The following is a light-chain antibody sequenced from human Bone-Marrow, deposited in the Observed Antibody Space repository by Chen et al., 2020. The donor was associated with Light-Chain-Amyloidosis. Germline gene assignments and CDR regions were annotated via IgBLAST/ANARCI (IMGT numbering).Light chain of an antibody. Sequence: SYELTQPPSVSVSPGQTARITCSGDDLPTKYAYWYQQKPGQAPVLVIHRDTERPSGISGRFSGSSAGTTARLTVRGVRAEDEADYHCESADSSGTYEVIFGGGTKLTVL. V-gene: IGLV3-25*03. CDR1: DLPTKY. J-gene: IGLJ2*01. CDR3: ESADSSGTYEVI. CDR2: RDT.